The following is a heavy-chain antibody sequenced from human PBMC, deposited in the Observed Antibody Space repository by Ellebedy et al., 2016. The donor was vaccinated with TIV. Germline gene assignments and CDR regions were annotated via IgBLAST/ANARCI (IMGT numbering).Heavy chain of an antibody. V-gene: IGHV3-74*01. CDR1: GFTFSNYW. J-gene: IGHJ4*02. CDR3: ARATSGFDY. CDR2: INSDGSNT. Sequence: PGGSLRLSCAASGFTFSNYWMHWVRQAPGKGLVWVSRINSDGSNTAYADSVKGRFIISRDSAKNSLYLQMNSLRAEDTAVYYCARATSGFDYWGQGALATVSS. D-gene: IGHD5-24*01.